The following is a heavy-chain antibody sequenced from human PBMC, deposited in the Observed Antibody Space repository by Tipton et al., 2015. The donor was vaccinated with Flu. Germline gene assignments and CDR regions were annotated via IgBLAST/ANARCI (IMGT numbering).Heavy chain of an antibody. D-gene: IGHD3-10*01. CDR1: GGSFSGYY. V-gene: IGHV4-34*01. CDR3: ARGRLLLWFGELFPS. J-gene: IGHJ6*02. CDR2: INHSGST. Sequence: LRLSCAVYGGSFSGYYWSWIRQPPGKGLEWIGEINHSGSTNYNPSLKSRVTISVDTSKNQFSLKLSSVTAADTAVYYCARGRLLLWFGELFPSWGQGTTVTVSS.